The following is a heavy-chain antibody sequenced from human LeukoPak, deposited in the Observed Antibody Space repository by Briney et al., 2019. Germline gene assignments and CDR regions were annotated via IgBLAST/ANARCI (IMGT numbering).Heavy chain of an antibody. D-gene: IGHD3-3*01. Sequence: GASVKVSCKASGYTFTGYYMHWVRQAPGQGLEWMGWINPNSGGTNYAQKFQGRVTMTRDTSISTAYMELSSLRSDDTAVYYCAREPNTYYDFWSGYATNWFDPWGQGTLVTVSS. CDR3: AREPNTYYDFWSGYATNWFDP. J-gene: IGHJ5*02. V-gene: IGHV1-2*02. CDR2: INPNSGGT. CDR1: GYTFTGYY.